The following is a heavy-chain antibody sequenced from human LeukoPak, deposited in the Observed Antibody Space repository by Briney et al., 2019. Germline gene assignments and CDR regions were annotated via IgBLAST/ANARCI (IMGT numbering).Heavy chain of an antibody. D-gene: IGHD5-12*01. V-gene: IGHV1-2*02. CDR1: GYTFTGYY. J-gene: IGHJ4*02. CDR2: INPNSGGT. CDR3: ARWGETDIVATIGKYYFDY. Sequence: ASVKVSCKASGYTFTGYYMHWVRQAPGQGLGWMGWINPNSGGTNYAQKFQGRVTMTRDTSISTAYMELSRLRSDDTAVYYCARWGETDIVATIGKYYFDYWGQGTLVTVSS.